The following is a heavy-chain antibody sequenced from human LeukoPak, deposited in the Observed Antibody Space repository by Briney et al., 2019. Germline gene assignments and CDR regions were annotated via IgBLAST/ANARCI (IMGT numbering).Heavy chain of an antibody. V-gene: IGHV5-51*01. CDR3: ASLTYYDFWSGQGGYFDY. CDR1: GYSFTSYW. D-gene: IGHD3-3*01. J-gene: IGHJ4*02. CDR2: IYPGDSDT. Sequence: GESLKISCKGSGYSFTSYWIGWVRQMPGKGLEWMGIIYPGDSDTRHSPSFQGQVTISADKSISTAYLQWSSLKASDTAMYYCASLTYYDFWSGQGGYFDYWGQGTLVTVSS.